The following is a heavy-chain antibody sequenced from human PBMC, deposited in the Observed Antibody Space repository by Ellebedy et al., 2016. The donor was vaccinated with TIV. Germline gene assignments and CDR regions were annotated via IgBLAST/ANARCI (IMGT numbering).Heavy chain of an antibody. D-gene: IGHD3-22*01. V-gene: IGHV4-34*01. CDR3: ARKYYYDSSAFYY. J-gene: IGHJ4*02. Sequence: MPSETLSLTCAVYGGSFSDYYWTWIRQPPGKGQEWIGDINHSGSTNYNPSFKSRVSISVDTSKNQFSLKLSSVTAADTAVYYCARKYYYDSSAFYYWGQGTLATVSS. CDR1: GGSFSDYY. CDR2: INHSGST.